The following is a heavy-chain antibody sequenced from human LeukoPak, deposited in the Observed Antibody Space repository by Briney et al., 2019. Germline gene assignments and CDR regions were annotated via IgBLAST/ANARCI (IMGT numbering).Heavy chain of an antibody. CDR1: GFTFSSYS. CDR3: ARTRGVGLRSEHYFDY. CDR2: ISSSSSYV. D-gene: IGHD4-17*01. Sequence: GGSLRLSCAASGFTFSSYSMNWVRQAPGKGLEWVSSISSSSSYVYYADSVKGRFTISRDNAKNSLYLQMNSLRAEDTAVYYCARTRGVGLRSEHYFDYWGQGTLVTVSS. J-gene: IGHJ4*02. V-gene: IGHV3-21*01.